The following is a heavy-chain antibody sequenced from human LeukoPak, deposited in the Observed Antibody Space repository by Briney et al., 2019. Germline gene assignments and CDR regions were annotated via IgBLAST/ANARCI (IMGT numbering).Heavy chain of an antibody. Sequence: GGSLRLSCAASGFTFSSYAMSWVRQAPGKGLEWVSAISGSGGSTYYADSVKGRFTISRDNSKNTLYLQMNSLRAEDTAVYYCAKGARRITMIVVVMPRPNYFDYWGQGTLVTVSS. CDR2: ISGSGGST. CDR3: AKGARRITMIVVVMPRPNYFDY. D-gene: IGHD3-22*01. CDR1: GFTFSSYA. V-gene: IGHV3-23*01. J-gene: IGHJ4*02.